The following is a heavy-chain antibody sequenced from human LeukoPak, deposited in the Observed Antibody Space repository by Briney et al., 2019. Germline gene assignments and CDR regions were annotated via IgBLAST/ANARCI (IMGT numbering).Heavy chain of an antibody. Sequence: GGSLRLSCVASGFPLSRHSMNWVPQAPGKGLEWVSSISSSSSYIYYADSVKGRFTISRDNAKNSLHLQMNSARAEDTALYYCAREAEQQVVRSWFDTWGQGTLVTVS. D-gene: IGHD6-13*01. CDR1: GFPLSRHS. V-gene: IGHV3-21*01. CDR3: AREAEQQVVRSWFDT. J-gene: IGHJ5*02. CDR2: ISSSSSYI.